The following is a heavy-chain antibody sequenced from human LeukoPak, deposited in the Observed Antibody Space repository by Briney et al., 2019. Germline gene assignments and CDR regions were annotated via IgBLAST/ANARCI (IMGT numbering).Heavy chain of an antibody. Sequence: GASVKVSCKASGYTFTSYGISWVRQAPGQGLEWMGWISAYNGNTNYAQKLQGRVTMTTDTSTSTAYMELRSLRSDDTAVYYCARVYSGSYGVMKPWYYFDYWGQGTLVTVSS. V-gene: IGHV1-18*01. CDR3: ARVYSGSYGVMKPWYYFDY. J-gene: IGHJ4*02. CDR2: ISAYNGNT. CDR1: GYTFTSYG. D-gene: IGHD1-26*01.